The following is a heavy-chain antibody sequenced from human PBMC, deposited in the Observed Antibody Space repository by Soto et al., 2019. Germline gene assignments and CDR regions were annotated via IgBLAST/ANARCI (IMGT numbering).Heavy chain of an antibody. J-gene: IGHJ4*02. CDR1: GGSFSGYY. CDR3: ARGPFAC. V-gene: IGHV4-34*01. CDR2: INHSGST. Sequence: SETLSLTCAVYGGSFSGYYWSWIRQPPGKGLEWIGEINHSGSTNYNPSLKSRVTISVDTSKNQFSLELSSVTAADTAVYYCARGPFACWAQGTLVTVSS.